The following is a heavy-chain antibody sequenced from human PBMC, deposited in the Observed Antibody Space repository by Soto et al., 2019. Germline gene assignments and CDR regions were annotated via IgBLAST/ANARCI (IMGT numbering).Heavy chain of an antibody. J-gene: IGHJ4*02. Sequence: GGSLRLSCAASKFTFSTYAMTWVRQAPGKGLEWVSDISGRGDNTYYADSVKGRFTISRDNSKSTLYLQMNSLRAEETAVYYCAKAHMTLVVIRLDSWGQGTMVTVPS. V-gene: IGHV3-23*01. CDR3: AKAHMTLVVIRLDS. CDR1: KFTFSTYA. CDR2: ISGRGDNT. D-gene: IGHD3-22*01.